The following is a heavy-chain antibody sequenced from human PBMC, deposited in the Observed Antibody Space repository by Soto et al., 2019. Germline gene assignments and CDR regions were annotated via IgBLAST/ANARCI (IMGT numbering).Heavy chain of an antibody. D-gene: IGHD3-22*01. CDR3: ATAYVYDFENSNYYRDAFDI. CDR2: MYPDDSDI. V-gene: IGHV5-51*01. Sequence: PGESLKISCKASGYSFSFYWIGWVRQMPGKGLEWMAIMYPDDSDIRYSPPFEAHVTISADKSTSTAFLQWSSLKASDTAMYYCATAYVYDFENSNYYRDAFDIWGQGTLVTVSS. J-gene: IGHJ3*02. CDR1: GYSFSFYW.